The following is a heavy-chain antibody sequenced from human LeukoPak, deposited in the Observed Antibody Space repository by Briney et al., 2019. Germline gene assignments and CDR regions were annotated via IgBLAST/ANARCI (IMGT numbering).Heavy chain of an antibody. Sequence: ASVKVSCKASGYTFIGYYMYWVRQAPGQGLEWMGWIDPNTGGTNYAQKFQGRVTMTRDTSISTAYMELSRLRSDDTAVYYCARGSRLGVVERDAFDIWGQGTMVTVSS. CDR2: IDPNTGGT. J-gene: IGHJ3*02. CDR1: GYTFIGYY. D-gene: IGHD3-3*01. V-gene: IGHV1-2*02. CDR3: ARGSRLGVVERDAFDI.